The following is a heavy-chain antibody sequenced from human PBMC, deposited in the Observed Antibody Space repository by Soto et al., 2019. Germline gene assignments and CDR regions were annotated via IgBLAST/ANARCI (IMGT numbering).Heavy chain of an antibody. CDR2: IYYSGST. Sequence: QVQLQESGPGLVKPSQPLSPPCPFPVGPITVGGYYWTWIRQHPGKGLEWIGYIYYSGSTYYNPSLKSRVTISVDTSKNQFSLKLSSVTAADTAVYYCARSVTPWGQGTLVTVSS. CDR1: VGPITVGGYY. D-gene: IGHD3-10*01. CDR3: ARSVTP. J-gene: IGHJ5*02. V-gene: IGHV4-31*03.